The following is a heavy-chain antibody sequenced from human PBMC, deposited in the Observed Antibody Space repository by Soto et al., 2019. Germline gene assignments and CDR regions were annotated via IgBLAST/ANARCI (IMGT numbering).Heavy chain of an antibody. CDR2: ISGSGGST. Sequence: GGSLRLSCAASGFTFSSYAMSWVRQAPGKGLEWVSAISGSGGSTYYADSVKGRFTISRDNSKNTLYLQMNSLRAEDTAVYYCAKDHRYFDWPCKGMDVWGQGTTVTVSS. CDR1: GFTFSSYA. J-gene: IGHJ6*02. D-gene: IGHD3-9*01. CDR3: AKDHRYFDWPCKGMDV. V-gene: IGHV3-23*01.